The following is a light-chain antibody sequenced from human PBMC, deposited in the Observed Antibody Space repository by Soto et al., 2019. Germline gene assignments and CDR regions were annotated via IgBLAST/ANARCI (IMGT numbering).Light chain of an antibody. CDR1: QSVSSK. CDR2: GAS. Sequence: EIVMTQSPATLSVSPGERATLSCRASQSVSSKLAWYQQKPGQAPRLLIYGASTRATGIPARFSGSGSGTDFPLTTSSLQSKDLAVYYFKKYNNCPPVTFGGGTRGEIK. V-gene: IGKV3-15*01. CDR3: KKYNNCPPVT. J-gene: IGKJ4*01.